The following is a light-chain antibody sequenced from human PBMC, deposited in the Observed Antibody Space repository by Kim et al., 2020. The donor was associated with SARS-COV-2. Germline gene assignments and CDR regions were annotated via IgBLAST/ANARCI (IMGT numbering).Light chain of an antibody. J-gene: IGKJ2*01. CDR2: DAS. CDR1: QSISYY. CDR3: QQRSVWYT. Sequence: EIVLTQSPATLSLSPGERATLSCRASQSISYYLAWYQHKPGQDPRLLIYDASNRATGIPARFSGSGSGTDFTLTITSLEPEDFAVYYCQQRSVWYTFGQGTKLEI. V-gene: IGKV3-11*01.